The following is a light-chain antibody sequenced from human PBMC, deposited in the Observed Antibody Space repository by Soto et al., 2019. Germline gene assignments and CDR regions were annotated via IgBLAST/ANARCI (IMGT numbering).Light chain of an antibody. CDR1: SSDVGGYNY. Sequence: QSVLTQPASVSGSPGQSITISCTGTSSDVGGYNYVSWYQQHPGKAPKLMIYDVSNRPSGVSIRFSGSKSGNTASLTISGLQAEDEADYYCSSYTSISTYVFGTGTKVTVL. CDR3: SSYTSISTYV. J-gene: IGLJ1*01. CDR2: DVS. V-gene: IGLV2-14*01.